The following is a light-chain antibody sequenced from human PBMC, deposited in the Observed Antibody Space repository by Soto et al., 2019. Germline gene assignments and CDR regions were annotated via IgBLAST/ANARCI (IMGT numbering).Light chain of an antibody. CDR2: GAS. CDR3: HQHGGSPET. CDR1: QSLYSD. J-gene: IGKJ1*01. V-gene: IGKV3D-15*02. Sequence: EIVMTQFPVTLSVSPGERATLSCRASQSLYSDLAWYQQKPGQAPRLLIYGASARATGIPDRFSGSGSGTEFILTISELEPEDSGIYHCHQHGGSPETFGQGTKVEVK.